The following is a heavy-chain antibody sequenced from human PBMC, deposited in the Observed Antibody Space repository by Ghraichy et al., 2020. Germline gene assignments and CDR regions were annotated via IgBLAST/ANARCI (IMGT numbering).Heavy chain of an antibody. CDR1: GGSISSSSYY. CDR2: IYYSGGT. V-gene: IGHV4-39*01. Sequence: SETLSLTCTVSGGSISSSSYYWGWIRQPPGKGLEWIGCIYYSGGTYYNPSLKSRVTISVDPSKNQFSLKLSSVTAADTAVYYCASLSAGVDYWGQGTLVTVSA. J-gene: IGHJ4*02. CDR3: ASLSAGVDY. D-gene: IGHD6-13*01.